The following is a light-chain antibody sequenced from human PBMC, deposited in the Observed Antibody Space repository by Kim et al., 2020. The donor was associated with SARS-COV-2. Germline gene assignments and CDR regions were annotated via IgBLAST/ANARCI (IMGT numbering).Light chain of an antibody. V-gene: IGKV3-15*01. CDR2: AAS. CDR3: QHGWT. Sequence: TLSVSPGERATLSCRASQSVSSNLAWYQQKPGQAPRLLIYAASTRATGIPARFSGSGSGTEFTLTISSLQSEDFAVYYCQHGWTFGQGTKVDIK. CDR1: QSVSSN. J-gene: IGKJ1*01.